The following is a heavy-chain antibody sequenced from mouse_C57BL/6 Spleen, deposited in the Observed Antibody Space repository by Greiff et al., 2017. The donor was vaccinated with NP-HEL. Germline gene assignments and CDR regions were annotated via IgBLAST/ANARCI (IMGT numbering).Heavy chain of an antibody. CDR3: ARDGGYSFWFAY. J-gene: IGHJ3*01. D-gene: IGHD2-3*01. CDR2: ISYDGSN. Sequence: EVQLQESGPGLVKPSQSLSLTCSVTGYSITSGYYWNWIRQFPGNKLEWMGYISYDGSNNYHPSLKNRISLTRDTSKNQFFLKLNSVTTEDTATYYCARDGGYSFWFAYWGQGTLVTVSA. V-gene: IGHV3-6*01. CDR1: GYSITSGYY.